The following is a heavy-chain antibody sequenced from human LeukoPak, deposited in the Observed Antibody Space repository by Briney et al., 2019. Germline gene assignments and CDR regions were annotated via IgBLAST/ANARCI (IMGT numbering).Heavy chain of an antibody. V-gene: IGHV3-53*01. Sequence: PGGSLRRSCAASGFTLNNAWMSWVRQAPGKGLEWVSVIYSGGSTYYADSVKGRFTISRDNSKNTLYLQMNSLRAEDTAVYYCARETGYCSSTSCYNNWFDPWGQGTLVTVSS. D-gene: IGHD2-2*03. CDR3: ARETGYCSSTSCYNNWFDP. CDR1: GFTLNNAW. J-gene: IGHJ5*02. CDR2: IYSGGST.